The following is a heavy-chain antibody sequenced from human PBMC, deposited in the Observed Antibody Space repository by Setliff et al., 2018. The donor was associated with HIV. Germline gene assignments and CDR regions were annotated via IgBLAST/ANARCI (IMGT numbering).Heavy chain of an antibody. Sequence: SETLSLTCAVAGGSVSSAGYSWTWIRQPPGKGLEWIGYIHQSGRTYFDPSLENRITLSVDRSKNRFSLELISVTASDTAVYFCAAVPPSGTLLDYWGPGRLVTVSS. CDR3: AAVPPSGTLLDY. D-gene: IGHD3-10*01. J-gene: IGHJ4*02. CDR2: IHQSGRT. CDR1: GGSVSSAGYS. V-gene: IGHV4-30-2*01.